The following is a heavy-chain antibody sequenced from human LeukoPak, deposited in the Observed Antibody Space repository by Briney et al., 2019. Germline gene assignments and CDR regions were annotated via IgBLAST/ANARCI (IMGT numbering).Heavy chain of an antibody. CDR1: GYTFISYD. CDR3: ARGLRITMVRGGSYLVY. D-gene: IGHD3-10*01. Sequence: ASVKVSCKASGYTFISYDINWVRQATGQGLEWMGWMNPNSGNTGYAQKFQGRVTMTRNTSISTAYMELSSLRSEDTAVYYCARGLRITMVRGGSYLVYWGQGTLVTVSS. J-gene: IGHJ4*02. CDR2: MNPNSGNT. V-gene: IGHV1-8*01.